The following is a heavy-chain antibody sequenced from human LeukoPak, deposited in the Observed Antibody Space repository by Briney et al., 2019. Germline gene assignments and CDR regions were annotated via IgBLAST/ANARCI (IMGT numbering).Heavy chain of an antibody. CDR1: GSRFTSYW. D-gene: IGHD3-10*01. CDR2: IDPTDSYT. CDR3: ARATVTVVRVVARGFDP. Sequence: GESLQISCKGSGSRFTSYWICWVRQMPGKGLEWMGRIDPTDSYTNYSPSFQGHATISADKSFSSAYLRWSSLKASETAIYLCARATVTVVRVVARGFDPWGQGTLVTVSS. V-gene: IGHV5-10-1*01. J-gene: IGHJ5*02.